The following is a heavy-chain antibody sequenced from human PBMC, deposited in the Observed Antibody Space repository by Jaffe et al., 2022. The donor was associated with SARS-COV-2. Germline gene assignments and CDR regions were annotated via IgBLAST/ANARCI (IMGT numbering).Heavy chain of an antibody. D-gene: IGHD2-2*01. Sequence: QVQLQESGPGLVKASETLSLTCSVSGDSTNDYHWNWIRQPPGRGLEWIGLVHDSGSTISNPSLGSRVTISVDTSNSQVSLRLTSVTTADTAVYYCAGRKTLEATSRGGDNWLDPWGQGTLVIVSS. CDR3: AGRKTLEATSRGGDNWLDP. CDR1: GDSTNDYH. CDR2: VHDSGST. V-gene: IGHV4-59*01. J-gene: IGHJ5*02.